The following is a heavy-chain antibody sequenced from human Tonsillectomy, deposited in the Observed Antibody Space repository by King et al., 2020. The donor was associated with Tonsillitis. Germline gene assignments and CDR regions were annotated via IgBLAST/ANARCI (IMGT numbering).Heavy chain of an antibody. CDR3: AIETSRRAYDF. J-gene: IGHJ4*02. V-gene: IGHV3-11*05. CDR2: ISSTTRYT. Sequence: QLGQSGGGLGKPGGSLRLSCAAPRVTFSDYYMSWIRKAPGKGLEWGSYISSTTRYTDHADSVRGRFTISRDNATNSLYLQMNSLRAEDTAIYYCAIETSRRAYDFWGQGTLVTVSS. CDR1: RVTFSDYY.